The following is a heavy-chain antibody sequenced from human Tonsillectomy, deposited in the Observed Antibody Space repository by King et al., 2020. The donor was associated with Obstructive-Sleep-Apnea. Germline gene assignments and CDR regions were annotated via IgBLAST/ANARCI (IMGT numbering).Heavy chain of an antibody. V-gene: IGHV3-13*04. J-gene: IGHJ3*02. CDR1: GFTFSRYD. D-gene: IGHD3-9*01. Sequence: VQLVESGGGLVQSGGSLRLSCAASGFTFSRYDMQWVRQATGKGLEWVSGIGTAGDTYYPDSVKGRFTISRENAKNSLYLQMNSLRAGDTAVYYCARVHYVILSGYYWAGAFDIWGQGTKVTVSS. CDR3: ARVHYVILSGYYWAGAFDI. CDR2: IGTAGDT.